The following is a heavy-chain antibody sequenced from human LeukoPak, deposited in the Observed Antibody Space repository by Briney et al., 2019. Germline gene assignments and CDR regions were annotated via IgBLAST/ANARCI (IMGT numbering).Heavy chain of an antibody. Sequence: PGGPLSLSCGVSGFTFFIAWVNWARQARGGGVEWVGRNQRKTEGGTTEYAPPMTGRFTISREDSENTLYLQMNRLKTEDTAVYYCTRLPPGYCSSTSGYSYVAYWGEGTLVTLFS. J-gene: IGHJ4*02. V-gene: IGHV3-15*01. CDR2: NQRKTEGGTT. CDR1: GFTFFIAW. D-gene: IGHD2-2*02. CDR3: TRLPPGYCSSTSGYSYVAY.